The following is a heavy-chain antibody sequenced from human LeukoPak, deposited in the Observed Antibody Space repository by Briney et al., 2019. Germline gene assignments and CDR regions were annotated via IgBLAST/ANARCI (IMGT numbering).Heavy chain of an antibody. V-gene: IGHV3-30*02. D-gene: IGHD6-6*01. Sequence: PGGSLRLSCAAAGFTFSSYGMHWVRQAPGKVLEWVAFIRYDGSNKYYADSVKGRFTISRDNSKNTLYLQMNSLRAEDTAVYYCAKSSGLPYSSSSGYWGQGTLVTVSS. CDR1: GFTFSSYG. CDR2: IRYDGSNK. CDR3: AKSSGLPYSSSSGY. J-gene: IGHJ4*02.